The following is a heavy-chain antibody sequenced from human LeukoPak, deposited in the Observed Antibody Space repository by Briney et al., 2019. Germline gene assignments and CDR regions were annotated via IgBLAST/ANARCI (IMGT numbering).Heavy chain of an antibody. D-gene: IGHD2-15*01. CDR1: GYTFTTYA. V-gene: IGHV1-3*01. J-gene: IGHJ4*02. Sequence: ASVKVSSKASGYTFTTYAMHWVRQAPGQRLEWMGWINAGNGNTKYSQKFQARVTITRDTSASTAYMELSSLRSEDTAVYYCARDPIGSRWPYYFDYWGQGTLVTVSS. CDR2: INAGNGNT. CDR3: ARDPIGSRWPYYFDY.